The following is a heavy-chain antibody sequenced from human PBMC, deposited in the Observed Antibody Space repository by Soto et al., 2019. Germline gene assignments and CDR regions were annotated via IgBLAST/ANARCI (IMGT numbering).Heavy chain of an antibody. J-gene: IGHJ5*02. V-gene: IGHV4-39*02. Sequence: SETLSLTSSVSGGSVSYNSYYWGWIRQPPGKGLEWVGGIFYTGTTYYIPSLKDRVTTSVDTSKNSFSLNLTSVTAEDTAVYLCARLVVVSPVDNAWGKGTLVPVSS. CDR2: IFYTGTT. D-gene: IGHD2-15*01. CDR3: ARLVVVSPVDNA. CDR1: GGSVSYNSYY.